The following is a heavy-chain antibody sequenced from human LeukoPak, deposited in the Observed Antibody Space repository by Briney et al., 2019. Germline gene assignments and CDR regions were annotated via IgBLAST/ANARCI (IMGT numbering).Heavy chain of an antibody. V-gene: IGHV3-23*01. J-gene: IGHJ4*02. CDR2: ISGSGGST. CDR1: GFTFSSYA. CDR3: ASSAGVGNHGDYAFDY. D-gene: IGHD4-17*01. Sequence: GGSLRLSCAASGFTFSSYAMSWVRQAPGKGLEWVSAISGSGGSTYYADSVKSRFTISRDNSKNTLYLQMNSLRAEDTALYYCASSAGVGNHGDYAFDYWGQGTLVTVSS.